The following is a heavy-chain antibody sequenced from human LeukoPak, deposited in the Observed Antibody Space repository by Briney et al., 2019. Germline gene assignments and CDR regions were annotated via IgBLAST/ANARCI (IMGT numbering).Heavy chain of an antibody. D-gene: IGHD6-13*01. Sequence: SVKVSCTASGGTFSSYAISWVRQALGQGLEWMGGIIPIFGTANYAQKFQGRVTITADESTSTVYMELSSLRSEDTAVYYCARDAETYSSSSWRQNWFDPWGQGTLVTVSS. CDR1: GGTFSSYA. J-gene: IGHJ5*02. V-gene: IGHV1-69*01. CDR3: ARDAETYSSSSWRQNWFDP. CDR2: IIPIFGTA.